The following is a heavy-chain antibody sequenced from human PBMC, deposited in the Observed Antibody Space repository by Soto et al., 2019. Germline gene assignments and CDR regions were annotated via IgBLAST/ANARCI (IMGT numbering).Heavy chain of an antibody. V-gene: IGHV4-28*01. Sequence: QVQLQESGPGLVKPSDTLSLTCAVSGYSISSSNWWGWIRQPPGKGLEWIGYIYYSGTTYYNPSLKSRVTISVDTSLTQYSLKLTSVTVVDTAVYYCVSREIHGRIDYWGQGTLVTVSS. CDR1: GYSISSSNW. J-gene: IGHJ4*02. CDR3: VSREIHGRIDY. CDR2: IYYSGTT. D-gene: IGHD1-26*01.